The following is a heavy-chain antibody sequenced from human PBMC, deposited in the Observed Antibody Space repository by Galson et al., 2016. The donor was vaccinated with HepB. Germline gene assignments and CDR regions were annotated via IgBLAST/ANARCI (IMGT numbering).Heavy chain of an antibody. D-gene: IGHD4-23*01. V-gene: IGHV3-74*01. CDR1: GFAFSSHW. J-gene: IGHJ5*02. CDR2: INSDGTIS. Sequence: SLRLSCAASGFAFSSHWMHWVRQDLGKGLVWVSRINSDGTISNYADSVKGRFTISRDNAKNTLYLQMNSLRAEDTAVSFCVRDHSVVPTTAYYWFDPWGRGTLVTVSS. CDR3: VRDHSVVPTTAYYWFDP.